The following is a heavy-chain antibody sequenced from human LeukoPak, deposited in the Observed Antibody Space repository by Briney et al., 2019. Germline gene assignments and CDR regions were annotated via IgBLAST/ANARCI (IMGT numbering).Heavy chain of an antibody. V-gene: IGHV1-69*06. CDR3: ARGHYDILTGHYYYGVDV. Sequence: GASVKVSCKASGGAFSSYAISWVRQAPGQGLEWMGGIIPIFGTANYAQKFQGRVTITADKSTSTAYMELSSLRSEDTAVYYCARGHYDILTGHYYYGVDVWGKGTTVTVSS. CDR1: GGAFSSYA. D-gene: IGHD3-9*01. J-gene: IGHJ6*04. CDR2: IIPIFGTA.